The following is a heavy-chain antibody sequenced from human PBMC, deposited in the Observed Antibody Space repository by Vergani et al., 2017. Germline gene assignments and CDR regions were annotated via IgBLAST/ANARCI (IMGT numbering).Heavy chain of an antibody. CDR1: GGTFNNYA. CDR3: ARDRLTYGDHVFDF. J-gene: IGHJ4*02. V-gene: IGHV1-69*12. CDR2: IIPLYGRT. D-gene: IGHD4-17*01. Sequence: QVHLVQSGAEVKKPGSSVKVSCKAPGGTFNNYAISWVRQAPGQGLEWMGGIIPLYGRTHYAQNFQGRITITADESTTTAYMELSSLRSEDTAVYFCARDRLTYGDHVFDFWGQGTLVTVSS.